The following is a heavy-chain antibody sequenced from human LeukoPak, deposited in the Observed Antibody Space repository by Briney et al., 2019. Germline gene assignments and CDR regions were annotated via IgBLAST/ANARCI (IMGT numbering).Heavy chain of an antibody. J-gene: IGHJ5*02. CDR1: GFTFSSYW. CDR2: IKQDGSEK. V-gene: IGHV3-7*01. Sequence: HPGGSLRLSCAASGFTFSSYWMSWVRQAPGKGLEWVANIKQDGSEKYYVDSVKGRFTISRDNAKNSLYLQMNSLRAEDTAVYYCARDDCSSISCYHNGFDPWGQGTLVTVSS. CDR3: ARDDCSSISCYHNGFDP. D-gene: IGHD2-2*01.